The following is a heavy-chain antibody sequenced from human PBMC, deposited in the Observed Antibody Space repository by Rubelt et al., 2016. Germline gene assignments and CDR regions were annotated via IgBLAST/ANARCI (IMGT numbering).Heavy chain of an antibody. CDR2: ISSSSTNV. D-gene: IGHD5-12*01. V-gene: IGHV3-21*01. CDR3: ARLFTQRGYSGYDFYYGMDV. J-gene: IGHJ6*02. Sequence: EYVSSISSSSTNVHFADSVKGRFTISRDNSKNTLSLRMNSLRTDDTAVYYCARLFTQRGYSGYDFYYGMDVWGQGTTVTVSS.